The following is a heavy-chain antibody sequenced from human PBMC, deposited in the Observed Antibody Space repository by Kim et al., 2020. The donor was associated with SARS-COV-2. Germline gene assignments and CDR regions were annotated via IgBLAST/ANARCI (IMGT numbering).Heavy chain of an antibody. J-gene: IGHJ4*02. D-gene: IGHD7-27*01. V-gene: IGHV1-3*01. CDR2: NGNT. Sequence: NGNTKYSQKFQGRVTITRDTSASTAYMELSSLRSEDTAVYYCARETGFDYWGQGTLVTVSS. CDR3: ARETGFDY.